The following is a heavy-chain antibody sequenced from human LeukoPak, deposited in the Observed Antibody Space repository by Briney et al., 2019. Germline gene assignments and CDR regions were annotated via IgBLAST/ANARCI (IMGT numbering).Heavy chain of an antibody. J-gene: IGHJ4*02. CDR3: ARGLFYYETGGPHPFDY. V-gene: IGHV3-53*01. CDR1: GFTVSSNN. Sequence: GGSLRLSCAASGFTVSSNNMNWVRQSPGKGLEWVSVIYSGGGTNYADSVKGRFAISRDISKNTLYLQMDSLRVEDTAVYSCARGLFYYETGGPHPFDYWGQGTLVTVSS. D-gene: IGHD2-8*02. CDR2: IYSGGGT.